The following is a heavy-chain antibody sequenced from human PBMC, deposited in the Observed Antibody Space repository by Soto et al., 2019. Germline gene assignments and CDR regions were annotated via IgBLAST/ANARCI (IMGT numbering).Heavy chain of an antibody. CDR3: AREACTGGSCFYLGPDY. J-gene: IGHJ4*02. V-gene: IGHV3-74*01. CDR1: GFTFSSDG. CDR2: TNTDGSST. D-gene: IGHD2-15*01. Sequence: GGPLRLSCSASGFTFSSDGMHWARQAPGKELEYVSGTNTDGSSTSYADSVKGRFTISRDNAKNTLYLQMNSLRAEDTAVYYCAREACTGGSCFYLGPDYWGQGTLVTVSS.